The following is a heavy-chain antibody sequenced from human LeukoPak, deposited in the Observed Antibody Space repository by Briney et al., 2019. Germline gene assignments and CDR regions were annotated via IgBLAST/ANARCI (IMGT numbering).Heavy chain of an antibody. CDR3: TRGFSGYSYGSEY. CDR1: GYTSTGYY. Sequence: ASVKVSCKASGYTSTGYYMHWVRQAPGQGLEWMGRINPNSGGTNYAQKFQGRVTMTRDTSISTAYMELSRLRSDDTAVYYCTRGFSGYSYGSEYWGQGTLVTVSS. CDR2: INPNSGGT. J-gene: IGHJ4*02. V-gene: IGHV1-2*06. D-gene: IGHD5-18*01.